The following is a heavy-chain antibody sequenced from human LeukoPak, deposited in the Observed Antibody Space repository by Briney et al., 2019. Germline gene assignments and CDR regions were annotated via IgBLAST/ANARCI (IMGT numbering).Heavy chain of an antibody. CDR2: INHSGST. V-gene: IGHV4-34*01. D-gene: IGHD6-25*01. Sequence: SETLSLTCAVYGGSFSGYYWSWIRQPPGKGLEWIGEINHSGSTNYNPSLKSRVTISVDTSKNQFSLKLSSVTAADTAVYYCARFGGYNFDYWGQGTLVTVSS. CDR1: GGSFSGYY. CDR3: ARFGGYNFDY. J-gene: IGHJ4*02.